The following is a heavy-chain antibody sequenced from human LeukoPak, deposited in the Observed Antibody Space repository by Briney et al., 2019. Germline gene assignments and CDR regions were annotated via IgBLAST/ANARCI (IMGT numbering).Heavy chain of an antibody. CDR3: ASGTTGTTGPYYFDY. CDR1: GYTFTSYG. V-gene: IGHV1-18*01. Sequence: GASVKVSCKASGYTFTSYGIRWVRQAPGQGLEWMGWISAYNGNTNYAQKLQGRVTMTTDTSTSTAYMELRSLRSDGTAVYYCASGTTGTTGPYYFDYWGQGTLVTVSS. CDR2: ISAYNGNT. J-gene: IGHJ4*02. D-gene: IGHD1-1*01.